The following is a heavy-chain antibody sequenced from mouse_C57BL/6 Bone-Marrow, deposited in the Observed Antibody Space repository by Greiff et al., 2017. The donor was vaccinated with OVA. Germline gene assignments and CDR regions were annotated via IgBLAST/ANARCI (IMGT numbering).Heavy chain of an antibody. CDR3: TLYYGNCAY. Sequence: EVQLQQSGTVLVRPGASVKLSCKTSGYTFTSYWMHWVKQRPGQGLEWIGAIYPGNSDPSYNQKFKGKAKLTAVTSASTAYMALSSLTNEDSAGYDCTLYYGNCAYWGQGTLVTVSA. CDR1: GYTFTSYW. CDR2: IYPGNSDP. D-gene: IGHD2-1*01. V-gene: IGHV1-5*01. J-gene: IGHJ3*01.